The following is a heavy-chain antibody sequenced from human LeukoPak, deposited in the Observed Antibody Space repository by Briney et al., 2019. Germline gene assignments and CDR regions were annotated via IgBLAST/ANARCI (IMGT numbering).Heavy chain of an antibody. V-gene: IGHV3-30*02. CDR2: IRYDGSNK. J-gene: IGHJ6*03. CDR3: AKGGGYEAQYYYYYMDV. D-gene: IGHD5-12*01. CDR1: GFTFSSYG. Sequence: GGSLRLSCAASGFTFSSYGMHWVRQAPGKGLEWVAFIRYDGSNKCYADSVKGRFTISRDNFKNTLYLQMNSLRAEDTAVFYCAKGGGYEAQYYYYYMDVWGKGTTVTISS.